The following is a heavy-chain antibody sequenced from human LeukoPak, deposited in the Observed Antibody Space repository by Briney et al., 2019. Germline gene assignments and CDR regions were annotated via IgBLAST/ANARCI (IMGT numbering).Heavy chain of an antibody. CDR2: ISVSGAGT. CDR3: HIPPTVPTFYNWFDP. Sequence: GGSLRLSCAASGFTFSSYAMTWARQAPGKGLEWVSGISVSGAGTYYADSVKGRFTISRDNSKNTLYLQMNSLRAEDTAVYYCHIPPTVPTFYNWFDPWGQGTLVTVSS. D-gene: IGHD4-17*01. V-gene: IGHV3-23*01. J-gene: IGHJ5*02. CDR1: GFTFSSYA.